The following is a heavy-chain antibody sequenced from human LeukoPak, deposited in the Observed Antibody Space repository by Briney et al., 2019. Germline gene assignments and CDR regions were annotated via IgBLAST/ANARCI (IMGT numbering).Heavy chain of an antibody. V-gene: IGHV4-59*02. Sequence: ASETLSLTCTVSGASVRGYYWSWIRQPPGKGLEWIGYIHYTGNTDYNPSLTSRVTISVDTSKNQFSLKLSSVTAADTAVYYCARGRGRRYSSSSNWFDPWGQGTLVTVSS. D-gene: IGHD6-6*01. CDR3: ARGRGRRYSSSSNWFDP. CDR2: IHYTGNT. CDR1: GASVRGYY. J-gene: IGHJ5*02.